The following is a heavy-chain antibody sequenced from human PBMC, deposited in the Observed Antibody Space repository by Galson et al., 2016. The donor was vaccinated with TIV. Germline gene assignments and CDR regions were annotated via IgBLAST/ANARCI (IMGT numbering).Heavy chain of an antibody. Sequence: SVKVSCKASGYTFTSYGINWARQVPGQGLEWVGWISAYNGNTNYAQMLQGRVTMTTDTSTSTAYMELRSLRSDDTAVYYCAREYYYYAMDVWGQGTTVTVSS. V-gene: IGHV1-18*01. J-gene: IGHJ6*02. CDR1: GYTFTSYG. CDR2: ISAYNGNT. CDR3: AREYYYYAMDV.